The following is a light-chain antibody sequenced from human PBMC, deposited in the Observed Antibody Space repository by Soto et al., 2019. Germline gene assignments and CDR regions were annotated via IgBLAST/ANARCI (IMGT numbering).Light chain of an antibody. CDR1: QSVSSN. CDR3: QQYNNWPPMA. J-gene: IGKJ1*01. Sequence: EIVMTQSPATLSVSPGERATLSCRASQSVSSNLAWYQQKPGQAPRLLSYGASTRATGIPARFSGSGSGTELTLTISSLQSEDFAVYYCQQYNNWPPMAFGQGTKVEIK. V-gene: IGKV3-15*01. CDR2: GAS.